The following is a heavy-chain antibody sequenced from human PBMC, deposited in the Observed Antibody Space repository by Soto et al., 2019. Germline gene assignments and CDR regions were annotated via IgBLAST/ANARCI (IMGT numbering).Heavy chain of an antibody. CDR2: IATYNSNK. Sequence: ASVKVSCKTSGDTFTNFGLSWVRQAPEQGLEWMGWIATYNSNKNYAQKFQGRLTLTTDTSTSTGYMELKSLEYDDTAVYYCARVLRGVVNWFDPWGQGTLVTVSS. J-gene: IGHJ5*02. D-gene: IGHD3-10*01. V-gene: IGHV1-18*01. CDR3: ARVLRGVVNWFDP. CDR1: GDTFTNFG.